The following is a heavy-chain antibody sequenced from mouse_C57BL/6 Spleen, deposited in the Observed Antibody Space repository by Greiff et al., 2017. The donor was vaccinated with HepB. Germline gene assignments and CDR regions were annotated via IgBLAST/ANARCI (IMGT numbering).Heavy chain of an antibody. CDR1: EYKFPYHD. J-gene: IGHJ1*03. Sequence: VQLQESGGGLVQPGESLKLSCESNEYKFPYHDMSWVRKTPEKRLELVAAINSDGGSTYYPDTMERRVIITRDNTKKTLYLQMSSLRSEDAALDYCSRLRGGCGNSWYIDVWGTGTTVTVSS. V-gene: IGHV5-2*01. CDR2: INSDGGST. D-gene: IGHD2-1*01. CDR3: SRLRGGCGNSWYIDV.